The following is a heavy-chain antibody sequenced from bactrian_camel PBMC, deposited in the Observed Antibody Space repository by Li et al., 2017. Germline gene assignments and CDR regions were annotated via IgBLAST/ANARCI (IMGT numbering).Heavy chain of an antibody. CDR2: IDSDGRT. CDR3: VASTIASNENALSPDRYTY. D-gene: IGHD4*01. V-gene: IGHV3S53*01. J-gene: IGHJ4*01. CDR1: GYTVSSTR. Sequence: HVQLVESGGGSVQAGGSLRLSCAASGYTVSSTRMGWFRQAPGKEREGLATIDSDGRTAYADSVKGRFAISKDATRNTIYLQMDNLQPEDTAVYYCVASTIASNENALSPDRYTYWGRGTQVTVS.